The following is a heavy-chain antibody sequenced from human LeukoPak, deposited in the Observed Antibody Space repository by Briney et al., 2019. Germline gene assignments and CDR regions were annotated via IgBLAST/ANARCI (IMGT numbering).Heavy chain of an antibody. V-gene: IGHV3-23*01. Sequence: GGSLRLSCAASGLTFSNFAMSWVRQAPGKGLEWVSAISGSGDTTYYADSVMGRFTISRDSSKNTLFLQMNSLRAEDAAIYYCAKHRSEVAMAALNYWGQGTLVTVSS. D-gene: IGHD5-24*01. CDR1: GLTFSNFA. CDR3: AKHRSEVAMAALNY. CDR2: ISGSGDTT. J-gene: IGHJ4*02.